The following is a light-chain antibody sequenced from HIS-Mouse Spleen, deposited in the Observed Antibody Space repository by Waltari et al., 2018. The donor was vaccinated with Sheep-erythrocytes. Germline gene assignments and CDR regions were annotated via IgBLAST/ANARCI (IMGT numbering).Light chain of an antibody. CDR3: QQRSNWPPLT. Sequence: EIVLTQSPATLSLSPGERATLSCRASQSVSSYLAWSQQKPGQAPRLLIYDASNRATGIPARFSGSGSGTDFTLTISSLEPEDFAVYYCQQRSNWPPLTFGGGTK. CDR2: DAS. J-gene: IGKJ4*01. CDR1: QSVSSY. V-gene: IGKV3-11*01.